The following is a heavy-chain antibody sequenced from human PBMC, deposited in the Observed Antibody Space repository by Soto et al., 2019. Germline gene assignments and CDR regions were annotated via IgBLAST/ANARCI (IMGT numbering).Heavy chain of an antibody. CDR3: ARDLGIAAAGTYYYYYGMDV. V-gene: IGHV3-33*01. CDR2: IWYDGSNK. Sequence: GGSLRLSCAASGFTFSSYGMHWVRQAPGKGLEWVAVIWYDGSNKYYADSVKGRFTISRDNSKNTLYLQMNSLRAEDTAVYYCARDLGIAAAGTYYYYYGMDVWGQGTTVTSP. CDR1: GFTFSSYG. J-gene: IGHJ6*02. D-gene: IGHD6-13*01.